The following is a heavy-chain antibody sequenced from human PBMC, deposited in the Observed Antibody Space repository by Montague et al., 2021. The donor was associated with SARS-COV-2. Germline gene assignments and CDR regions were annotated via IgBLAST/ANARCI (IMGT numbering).Heavy chain of an antibody. V-gene: IGHV3-30*04. D-gene: IGHD5-12*01. CDR1: GFTFSSYA. J-gene: IGHJ5*02. CDR3: ARGQGGYVGWFDP. CDR2: ISYDGSNK. Sequence: SLRLSCAASGFTFSSYAMHWVRQAPGKGLEWVAVISYDGSNKYYADSVKGRFTISRDNSKSTLYLQMNSLRAEDTAVYYCARGQGGYVGWFDPWGQGTLVTVSS.